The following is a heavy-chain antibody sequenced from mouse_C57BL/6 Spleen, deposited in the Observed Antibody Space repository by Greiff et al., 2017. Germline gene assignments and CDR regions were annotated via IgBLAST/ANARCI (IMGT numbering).Heavy chain of an antibody. CDR2: IHPNSGST. D-gene: IGHD1-1*01. CDR3: ASRSSYGYAMDY. V-gene: IGHV1-64*01. CDR1: GYTFTSYW. J-gene: IGHJ4*01. Sequence: VQLQQSGAELVKPGASVKLSCKASGYTFTSYWMHWVKQRPGQGLEWIGMIHPNSGSTNYNEKFKSKATLTVDKSSSTAYMQLSSLTSEDSAVYYCASRSSYGYAMDYWGQGTSVTVSS.